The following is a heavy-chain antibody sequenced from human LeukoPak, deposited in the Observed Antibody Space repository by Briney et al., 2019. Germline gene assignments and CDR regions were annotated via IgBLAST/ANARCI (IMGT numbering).Heavy chain of an antibody. CDR1: GGSISSSSYY. V-gene: IGHV4-39*01. Sequence: SETLSLTCTVSGGSISSSSYYWGWIRQPPGKGLDWIGSIHYSGTTYYNPSLKSRVTISVDTSKNQFSLKLSSVTAADTAVYYCASYNSSSYYYEFDYWGQGTLVTVSS. CDR3: ASYNSSSYYYEFDY. J-gene: IGHJ4*02. CDR2: IHYSGTT. D-gene: IGHD3-22*01.